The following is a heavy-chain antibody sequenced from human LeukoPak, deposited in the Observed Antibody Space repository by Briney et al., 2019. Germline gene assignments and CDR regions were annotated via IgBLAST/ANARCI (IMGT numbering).Heavy chain of an antibody. CDR2: IWYDGSNK. D-gene: IGHD6-13*01. CDR3: ARERVAAAGTFYYYGMDV. J-gene: IGHJ6*02. V-gene: IGHV3-33*08. CDR1: GLTFSSYA. Sequence: TGGSLRLSCAASGLTFSSYAMSWVRQAPGKGLEWVAVIWYDGSNKYYADSVKGRFTISRDNSKNTLYLQMNSLRAEDTAVYYCARERVAAAGTFYYYGMDVWGQGTTVTVSS.